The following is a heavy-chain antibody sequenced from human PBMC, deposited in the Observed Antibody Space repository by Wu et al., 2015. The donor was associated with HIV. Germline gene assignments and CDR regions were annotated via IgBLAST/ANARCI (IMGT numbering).Heavy chain of an antibody. CDR1: GYTFTGYY. J-gene: IGHJ3*02. D-gene: IGHD3-10*01. V-gene: IGHV1-8*02. CDR2: INPNSGNT. Sequence: QVQLVQSGAEVKKPGASVKVSCKASGYTFTGYYMHWVRQAPGQGLEWMGWINPNSGNTGYAQKFQGRVTMTRNTSISTAYMELSSLRSEDTAVYYCALNRDLYAFDIWGQGTMVTVSS. CDR3: ALNRDLYAFDI.